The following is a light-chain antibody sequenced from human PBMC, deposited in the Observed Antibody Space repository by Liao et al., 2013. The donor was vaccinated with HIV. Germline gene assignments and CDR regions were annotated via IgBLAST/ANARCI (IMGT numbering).Light chain of an antibody. J-gene: IGLJ1*01. Sequence: SYELTQPPSVSVAPGKTARITCGGNNIGSKSVNWYQQRPGQAPVLLIYYDSNRPSGIPERLSGSNSGDTATLTISRVEAGDEADYYCQVWDTSSEQYVFGTGTKVTVL. CDR3: QVWDTSSEQYV. CDR2: YDS. V-gene: IGLV3-21*04. CDR1: NIGSKS.